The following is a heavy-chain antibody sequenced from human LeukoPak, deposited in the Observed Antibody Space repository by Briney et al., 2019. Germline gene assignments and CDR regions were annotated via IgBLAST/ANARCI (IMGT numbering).Heavy chain of an antibody. CDR2: ISWNSGSI. D-gene: IGHD1-26*01. CDR1: GFTFDDYA. J-gene: IGHJ4*02. V-gene: IGHV3-9*01. CDR3: AKDTRPLVGAMSLFDY. Sequence: GGSLRLSCAASGFTFDDYAMHWVRQAPGKGLEWVSGISWNSGSIGYADSVKGRFTISRDNAKNSLYLQMNSLRAEDTALYYCAKDTRPLVGAMSLFDYWGQGTLVTVSS.